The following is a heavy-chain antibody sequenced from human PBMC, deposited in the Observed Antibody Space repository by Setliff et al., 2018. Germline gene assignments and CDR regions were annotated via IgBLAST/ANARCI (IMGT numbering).Heavy chain of an antibody. V-gene: IGHV1-69*11. CDR2: IIPVIDTT. D-gene: IGHD5-12*01. Sequence: VSCKASGGAFSSYALSWVRQAPGQGLEWTGRIIPVIDTTNYAESFQGRVTITADESTKTAYMELSSLRSEDTAIYYCARGRDGYNSNAFEIWGQGTMVTVSS. CDR3: ARGRDGYNSNAFEI. CDR1: GGAFSSYA. J-gene: IGHJ3*02.